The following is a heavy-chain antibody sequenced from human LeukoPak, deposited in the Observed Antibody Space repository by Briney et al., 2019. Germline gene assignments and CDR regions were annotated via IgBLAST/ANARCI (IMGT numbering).Heavy chain of an antibody. V-gene: IGHV1-18*01. Sequence: GASVKVSCKASGYTFTSYGISWVRQAPGQGLEWMGWISAYNGNTNYAQKLQGRVTMTTDTSTSTAYMELRSLRSDDTAVYYCARDLTSAGSSGWYGSLDYWGQGTLVTVSS. J-gene: IGHJ4*02. D-gene: IGHD6-19*01. CDR2: ISAYNGNT. CDR3: ARDLTSAGSSGWYGSLDY. CDR1: GYTFTSYG.